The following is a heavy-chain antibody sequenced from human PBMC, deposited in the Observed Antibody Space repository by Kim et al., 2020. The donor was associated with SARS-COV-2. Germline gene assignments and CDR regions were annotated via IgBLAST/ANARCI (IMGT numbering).Heavy chain of an antibody. D-gene: IGHD3-10*01. J-gene: IGHJ6*02. CDR2: IKQDGSEK. Sequence: GGSLRLSCAASGFTFSSYWMSWVRQAPGKGLEWVANIKQDGSEKYYVDSVKGRFTISRDNAKNSLYLQMNSLRAEDTAVYYCARGRVWFGELYDRGYYYYYGMDVWGQGTTVTVSS. V-gene: IGHV3-7*01. CDR1: GFTFSSYW. CDR3: ARGRVWFGELYDRGYYYYYGMDV.